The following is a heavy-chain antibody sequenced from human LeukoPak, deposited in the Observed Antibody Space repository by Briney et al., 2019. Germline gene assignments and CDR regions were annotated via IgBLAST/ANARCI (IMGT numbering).Heavy chain of an antibody. CDR1: GLTFSDYY. J-gene: IGHJ3*02. V-gene: IGHV3-66*01. CDR3: ARAYYYDSSGYYNAFDI. Sequence: PGGSLRLSCEASGLTFSDYYMSWVRQAPGKGLEWVSVIYSGGSTYYADSVKGRFTVSRDNSKNTLYLQMSSLRAEDTAVYYCARAYYYDSSGYYNAFDIWGQGTMVTVSS. CDR2: IYSGGST. D-gene: IGHD3-22*01.